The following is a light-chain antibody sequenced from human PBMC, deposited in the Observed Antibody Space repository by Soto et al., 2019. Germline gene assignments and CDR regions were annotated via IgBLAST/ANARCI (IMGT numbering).Light chain of an antibody. CDR3: FSSAPESTEV. V-gene: IGLV2-23*01. CDR1: SSDVGAYNS. J-gene: IGLJ1*01. CDR2: KGT. Sequence: QSVLAQPASVSGSPGQSITISCTGTSSDVGAYNSVSWYQQHPHKAPQVIIYKGTQRPSGVSNRFSGSTSGNAASLTISGLQADDEAHYFFFSSAPESTEVFGSGTKATV.